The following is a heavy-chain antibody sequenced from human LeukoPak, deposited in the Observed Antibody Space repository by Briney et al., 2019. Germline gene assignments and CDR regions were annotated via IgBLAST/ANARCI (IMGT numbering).Heavy chain of an antibody. CDR3: ARTPHYCSSTSCRTQNNWFDP. V-gene: IGHV1-24*01. CDR2: FDPEDGET. Sequence: GASVKVSCKVSGYTLTELSMHWVRQAPGKGLEWMGGFDPEDGETIYAQKFQGRVTMTEDTSTDTAYMELSSLRSEDTAVYYCARTPHYCSSTSCRTQNNWFDPWGQGTLVTVSS. D-gene: IGHD2-2*01. CDR1: GYTLTELS. J-gene: IGHJ5*02.